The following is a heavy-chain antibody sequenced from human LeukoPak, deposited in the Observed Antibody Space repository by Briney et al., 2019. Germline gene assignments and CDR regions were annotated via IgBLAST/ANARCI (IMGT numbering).Heavy chain of an antibody. CDR3: ARRRDYFDY. J-gene: IGHJ4*01. Sequence: PGGSLRLSCVVSGFALSDHYMSWIRQAPGKGLEWISYISSSGGNIYFADSVKGRFTMSRDNARGSLYLQMNSLTADDTAIYYCARRRDYFDYWGQGTLVTVSS. CDR1: GFALSDHY. CDR2: ISSSGGNI. V-gene: IGHV3-11*01.